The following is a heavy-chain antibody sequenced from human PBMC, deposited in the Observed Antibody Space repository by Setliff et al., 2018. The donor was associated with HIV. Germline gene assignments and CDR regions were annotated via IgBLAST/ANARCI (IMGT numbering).Heavy chain of an antibody. J-gene: IGHJ5*02. CDR1: GYTFTSYC. CDR3: ARVRYCSGGSCYGGEYWFDP. CDR2: IHPSGGST. D-gene: IGHD2-15*01. Sequence: GASVKVSCKASGYTFTSYCIHWVRQAPGQGLEWMGVIHPSGGSTSYAQSFQDRVTMTRDTSTSTVYMELSSLRPEDTAVYYCARVRYCSGGSCYGGEYWFDPWGQGTLVTVSS. V-gene: IGHV1-46*01.